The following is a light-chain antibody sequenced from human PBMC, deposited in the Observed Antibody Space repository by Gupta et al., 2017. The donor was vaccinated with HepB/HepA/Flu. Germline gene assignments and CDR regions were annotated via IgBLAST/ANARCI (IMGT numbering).Light chain of an antibody. Sequence: QSALTQPPSASGSPGQSVTISCTGPSSDIGGYNSVSWYQQRPGKAPKLMVYEVYKRPSGVPDRFSGSKSGDTASLTVSGLLAEDEADYYCFSYAGSYNFVFGTGTKITVL. CDR2: EVY. CDR3: FSYAGSYNFV. CDR1: SSDIGGYNS. V-gene: IGLV2-8*01. J-gene: IGLJ1*01.